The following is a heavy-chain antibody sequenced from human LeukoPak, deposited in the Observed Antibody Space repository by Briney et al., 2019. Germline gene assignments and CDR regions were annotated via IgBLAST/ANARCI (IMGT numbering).Heavy chain of an antibody. D-gene: IGHD2/OR15-2a*01. V-gene: IGHV3-7*01. CDR1: GFTFSSRDW. Sequence: GGSLRLSCVASGFTFSSRDWMTWVRQAPGKGLEWVANIKQDGSEKNYVDSVKGRFTISRDNAKNSVDLQMNSLRVEDTAVYYXXXXXXXXTXIFVNFYYSMDIWGKGTTVTISS. CDR3: XXXXXXXTXIFVNFYYSMDI. CDR2: IKQDGSEK. J-gene: IGHJ6*03.